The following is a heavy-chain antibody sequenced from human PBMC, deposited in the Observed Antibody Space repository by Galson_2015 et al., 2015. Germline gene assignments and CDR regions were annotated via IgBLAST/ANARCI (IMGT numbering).Heavy chain of an antibody. CDR3: ARGDCGGWLGY. Sequence: SLRLSCEASGFTFSSYEMNWVRQAPGKGLEWVSYISSSGSTIYYADSVKGRFTISRDNAKNSLYLQMNSLRAEDTAVYYCARGDCGGWLGYWGQGTLVTVSS. CDR2: ISSSGSTI. V-gene: IGHV3-48*03. CDR1: GFTFSSYE. J-gene: IGHJ4*02. D-gene: IGHD4-23*01.